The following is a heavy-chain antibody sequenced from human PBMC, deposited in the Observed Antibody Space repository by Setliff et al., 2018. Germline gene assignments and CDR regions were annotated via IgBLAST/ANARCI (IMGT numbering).Heavy chain of an antibody. Sequence: ASVKVSCKASGYAFINYYMFWVRQAPGQGPEWMGTINTGGGSASIVDQFQGRVTMTRDTSTSTVYLELNSLRSDDTAVYYCARDNMGRLMLTFGGAADYWGQGTLVTVSS. CDR2: INTGGGSA. CDR3: ARDNMGRLMLTFGGAADY. J-gene: IGHJ4*02. V-gene: IGHV1-46*01. CDR1: GYAFINYY. D-gene: IGHD3-16*01.